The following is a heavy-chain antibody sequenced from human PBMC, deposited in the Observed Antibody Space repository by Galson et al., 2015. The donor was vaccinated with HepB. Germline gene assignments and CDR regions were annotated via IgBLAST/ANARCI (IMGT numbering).Heavy chain of an antibody. J-gene: IGHJ4*02. Sequence: SLRLSCAASGFTFSSYSMNWVRQAPGKGLEWVSSISSSSSYIYYADSVKGRFAISRDNAKNSLYLQMNSLRAEDTAVYYCASKADGYSYIDYWGQGTLVTVSS. D-gene: IGHD5-18*01. CDR1: GFTFSSYS. CDR2: ISSSSSYI. V-gene: IGHV3-21*01. CDR3: ASKADGYSYIDY.